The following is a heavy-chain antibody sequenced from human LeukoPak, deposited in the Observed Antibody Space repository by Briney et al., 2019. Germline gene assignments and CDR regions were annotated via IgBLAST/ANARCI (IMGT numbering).Heavy chain of an antibody. J-gene: IGHJ4*02. CDR3: SRGPPPDFDRSGFYYNY. CDR2: ISHAGGA. CDR1: GGSFSGYY. Sequence: SETLSLTCAIYGGSFSGYYWSWFRQPPGKGLEWIGEISHAGGASYNPSLKSRVTISEDTSKNQFSLNLSSVTAADTAIYYCSRGPPPDFDRSGFYYNYWGQGTLVIVSS. V-gene: IGHV4-34*01. D-gene: IGHD3-22*01.